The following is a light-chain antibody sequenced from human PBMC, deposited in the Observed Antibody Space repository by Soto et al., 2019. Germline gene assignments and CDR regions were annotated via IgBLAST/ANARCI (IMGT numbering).Light chain of an antibody. CDR3: MQALQTPFT. CDR2: LGS. V-gene: IGKV2-28*01. J-gene: IGKJ5*01. Sequence: VMTQSPRALPVTSGEAASISCRSCPSLLHSNGYNYLDWYLQKPGQSPQLLIYLGSNRASGIPDRFSGSGSGTDFTLKISRVGAEDFGVYYCMQALQTPFTFGRGTRLEIK. CDR1: PSLLHSNGYNY.